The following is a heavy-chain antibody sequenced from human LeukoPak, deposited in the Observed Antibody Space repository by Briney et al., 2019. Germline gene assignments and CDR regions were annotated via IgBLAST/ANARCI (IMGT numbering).Heavy chain of an antibody. V-gene: IGHV4-31*03. CDR3: ARDHLPAGAPGYYMDV. Sequence: TSQTLSLTCTVSGGSISSGGYYWSWIRQHPGKGLEWIGYIYYSGSTYYNPSLKSRVTMSVDTSKNQFSLMLRSVTAADTAVYYCARDHLPAGAPGYYMDVWGKGTTVTVSS. CDR1: GGSISSGGYY. CDR2: IYYSGST. J-gene: IGHJ6*03. D-gene: IGHD4/OR15-4a*01.